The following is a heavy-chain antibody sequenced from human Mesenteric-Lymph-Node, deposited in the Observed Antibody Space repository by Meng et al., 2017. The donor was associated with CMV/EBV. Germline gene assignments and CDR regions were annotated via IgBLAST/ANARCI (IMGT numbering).Heavy chain of an antibody. J-gene: IGHJ4*02. V-gene: IGHV2-70*17. D-gene: IGHD6-6*01. Sequence: SGPTLVKPTETLTLTCTFSGFSLTTPRMCVTWIRQPPGKALEWLARIDWDDDKFYSTSLKTRLTISKDTSKNQVVLKMTNMDPADTATYYCARIRAYSNSWDYFDFWGQGTLVTVSS. CDR3: ARIRAYSNSWDYFDF. CDR1: GFSLTTPRMC. CDR2: IDWDDDK.